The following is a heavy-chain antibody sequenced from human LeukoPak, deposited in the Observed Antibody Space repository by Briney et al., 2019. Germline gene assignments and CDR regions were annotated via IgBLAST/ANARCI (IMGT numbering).Heavy chain of an antibody. Sequence: SVKVSCKASGGTFSSYAISWVRQAPGQGLEWMGRIIPILGIANYAQKFQGRVTITADESTSTAYMELSSLRSEDTAVYYCARARITMIVVVIADAFDIWGQGTMVTVSS. CDR3: ARARITMIVVVIADAFDI. V-gene: IGHV1-69*04. D-gene: IGHD3-22*01. CDR1: GGTFSSYA. CDR2: IIPILGIA. J-gene: IGHJ3*02.